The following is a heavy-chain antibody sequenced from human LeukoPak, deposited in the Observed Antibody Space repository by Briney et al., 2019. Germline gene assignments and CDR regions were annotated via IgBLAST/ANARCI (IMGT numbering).Heavy chain of an antibody. D-gene: IGHD4-17*01. V-gene: IGHV3-30*03. J-gene: IGHJ4*02. CDR3: ARWRGDDYGDYDCFDY. CDR2: ISYDGSNK. CDR1: GFTFSSYW. Sequence: GGSLRLSCEASGFTFSSYWMTWVRQAPGKGLEWVAVISYDGSNKYYADSVKGRFTISRDNSKNTLYLQMNSLRAEDTAVYYCARWRGDDYGDYDCFDYWGQGTLVTVSS.